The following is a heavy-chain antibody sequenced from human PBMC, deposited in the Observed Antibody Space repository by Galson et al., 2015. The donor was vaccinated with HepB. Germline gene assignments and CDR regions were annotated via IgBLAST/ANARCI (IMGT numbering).Heavy chain of an antibody. J-gene: IGHJ6*02. V-gene: IGHV3-30*18. Sequence: SLRLSCAASGFTFISYGMHWVRQAPGKGLEWVAVISFDGDNKYYADSVKGRFTISRDNSKHTLYLQMNSLRAEDTAVYYCAKDLAMVRGVIIDPWDTDYYYGVDVWGQGTTVTVSS. CDR3: AKDLAMVRGVIIDPWDTDYYYGVDV. D-gene: IGHD3-10*01. CDR1: GFTFISYG. CDR2: ISFDGDNK.